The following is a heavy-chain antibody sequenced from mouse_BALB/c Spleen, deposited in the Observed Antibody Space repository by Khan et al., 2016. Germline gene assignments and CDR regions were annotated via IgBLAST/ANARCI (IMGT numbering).Heavy chain of an antibody. CDR2: IDPENGNT. CDR1: GFNIKDYY. Sequence: VRLQQSGAELVRPGALVKLSCKASGFNIKDYYMHWVKQRREQGLEWIGWIDPENGNTIYDPKFQGKASITADTSSNTAYLHLSSLTSEDTAVYYCALDGSLFAYWGQGTLVTVSA. CDR3: ALDGSLFAY. V-gene: IGHV14-1*02. D-gene: IGHD2-3*01. J-gene: IGHJ3*01.